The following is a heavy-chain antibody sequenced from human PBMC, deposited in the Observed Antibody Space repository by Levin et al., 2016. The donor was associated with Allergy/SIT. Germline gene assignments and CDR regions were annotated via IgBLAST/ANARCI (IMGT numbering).Heavy chain of an antibody. D-gene: IGHD3-22*01. CDR1: GYTFTGYC. Sequence: ASVKVSCKASGYTFTGYCMHWVRQAPGQGLEWMGWINPNSGGTNYAQKFQGRVTMTRDTSISTAYMELSRLRSDDTAVYYCARNYYDSSGYYFSYYGMDVWGQGTTVTVSS. J-gene: IGHJ6*02. CDR2: INPNSGGT. CDR3: ARNYYDSSGYYFSYYGMDV. V-gene: IGHV1-2*02.